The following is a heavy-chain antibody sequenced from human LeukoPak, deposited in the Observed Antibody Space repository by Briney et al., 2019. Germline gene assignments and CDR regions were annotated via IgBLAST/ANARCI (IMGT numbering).Heavy chain of an antibody. CDR1: GFTVSSNY. CDR3: AKAVGGYCGGGTCSNFDY. V-gene: IGHV3-53*01. D-gene: IGHD2-15*01. J-gene: IGHJ4*02. Sequence: GGSLRLSCAASGFTVSSNYMSWVRQAPGKGLEWVSVIYSGGSTYYADSVKGRFTISRDNSKNTLYLQMSSLRAEDTAVYYCAKAVGGYCGGGTCSNFDYWGQGTLVTVSS. CDR2: IYSGGST.